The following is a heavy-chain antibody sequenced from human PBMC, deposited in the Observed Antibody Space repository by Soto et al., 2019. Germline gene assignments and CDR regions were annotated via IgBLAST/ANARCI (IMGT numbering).Heavy chain of an antibody. D-gene: IGHD1-1*01. Sequence: QVQLVQSGAEVKKPGSSVKVSCKASGGTFSTSAISWVRQAPGQGLEWVGGIMPVFPTPDYAQNFQGRVTITADEXTTTAYLELTSRRADDTAVYYCARDKDRLQLGGNYYYILDVWGQGTGITVSS. CDR1: GGTFSTSA. J-gene: IGHJ6*02. V-gene: IGHV1-69*12. CDR3: ARDKDRLQLGGNYYYILDV. CDR2: IMPVFPTP.